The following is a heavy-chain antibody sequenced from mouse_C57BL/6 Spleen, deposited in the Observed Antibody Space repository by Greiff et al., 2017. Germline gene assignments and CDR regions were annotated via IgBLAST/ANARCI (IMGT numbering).Heavy chain of an antibody. J-gene: IGHJ4*01. Sequence: VQLQQPGAELVKPGASVTLSCKASGYTFTSCCMHWLKQRPGQGLEWIGMIHPNSGSTNYNEKFKRKATLTVDTSSSTAYMQLSSLTSEDSAVYYCAIPAVVAPGDYWGQGTSVTVSA. CDR3: AIPAVVAPGDY. V-gene: IGHV1-64*01. D-gene: IGHD1-1*01. CDR1: GYTFTSCC. CDR2: IHPNSGST.